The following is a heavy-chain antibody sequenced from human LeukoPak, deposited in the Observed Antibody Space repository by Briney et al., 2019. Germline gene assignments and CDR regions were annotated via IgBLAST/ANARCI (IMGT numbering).Heavy chain of an antibody. D-gene: IGHD2-2*01. CDR3: ARGRYCSSTSCPGGWFDP. CDR1: GYSFTSYW. J-gene: IGHJ5*02. Sequence: GESLQISCKGSGYSFTSYWIGWVRQLPGKGLEWMGIIYPGDSDTRYSPSFQGQVTISADKSISTAYLQWSSLKASDTAMYYCARGRYCSSTSCPGGWFDPWGQGTLVTVSS. CDR2: IYPGDSDT. V-gene: IGHV5-51*01.